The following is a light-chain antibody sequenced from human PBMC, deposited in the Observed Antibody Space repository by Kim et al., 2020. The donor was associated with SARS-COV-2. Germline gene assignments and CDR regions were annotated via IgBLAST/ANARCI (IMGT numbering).Light chain of an antibody. CDR2: DAS. CDR1: QSVSSY. Sequence: SVSTGERASLSCRASQSVSSYLAWYQQKPGQAPRLLIYDASNRATCIPARFSGSGSGTAFTLTISSLEPEDFAVYYCQQRSNWLTFGGGTKVDIK. V-gene: IGKV3-11*01. CDR3: QQRSNWLT. J-gene: IGKJ4*01.